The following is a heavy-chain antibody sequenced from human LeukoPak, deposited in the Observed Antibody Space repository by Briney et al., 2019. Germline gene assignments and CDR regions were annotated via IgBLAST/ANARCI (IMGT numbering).Heavy chain of an antibody. D-gene: IGHD5-18*01. CDR1: GGSISSHY. Sequence: SETLSLTCTVSGGSISSHYWSWIRQPPGKGLEWIAYLFDSVNTKDNPSLQSRLTLSADTSKNQFSLRLSSATAADTAVYYCATIKRGSIFGYFDFWGQGIKVTVSS. CDR2: LFDSVNT. J-gene: IGHJ4*02. CDR3: ATIKRGSIFGYFDF. V-gene: IGHV4-59*11.